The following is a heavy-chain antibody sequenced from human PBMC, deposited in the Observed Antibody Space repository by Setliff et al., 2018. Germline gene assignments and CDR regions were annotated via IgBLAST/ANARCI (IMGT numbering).Heavy chain of an antibody. CDR3: AGDWGEAGSTNAFDI. V-gene: IGHV3-23*01. Sequence: GGSLRLSCAASGFTFTSYAMNWVRQAPGKGLEWVSAISGSGGSTDYADSVKGRFTISRDNSKNTLYLQMNGLRAEDTAIYYCAGDWGEAGSTNAFDIWGQGTVVTVSS. D-gene: IGHD1-26*01. J-gene: IGHJ3*02. CDR1: GFTFTSYA. CDR2: ISGSGGST.